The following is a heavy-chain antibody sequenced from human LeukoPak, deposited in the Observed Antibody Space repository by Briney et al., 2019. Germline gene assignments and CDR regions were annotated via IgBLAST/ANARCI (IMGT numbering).Heavy chain of an antibody. Sequence: SETLSLTCTVSGGSISSYYWSWIRQPAGKGLEWIGRIYTSGSTNYNPSLKSRVTMSVDTSKNQFSLKLSSVTAADTAVYYCAXXXXXXXXSGSRKYYFDYRGQGTLVTVSS. CDR1: GGSISSYY. CDR3: AXXXXXXXXSGSRKYYFDY. D-gene: IGHD3-22*01. J-gene: IGHJ4*02. CDR2: IYTSGST. V-gene: IGHV4-4*07.